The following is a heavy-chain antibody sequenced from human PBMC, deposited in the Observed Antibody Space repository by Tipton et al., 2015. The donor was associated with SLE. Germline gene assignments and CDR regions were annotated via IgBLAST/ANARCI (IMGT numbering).Heavy chain of an antibody. CDR1: GGSTNSSSYY. D-gene: IGHD2-15*01. CDR2: IYYSGST. V-gene: IGHV4-39*07. J-gene: IGHJ3*02. CDR3: ARGKDIVVARDAFDI. Sequence: LRLSCTVSGGSTNSSSYYWGWIRQPPGKGLEWIGSIYYSGSTYYNPSLKSRVTISVDTSKNQFSLKLSSVTAADTAVYYCARGKDIVVARDAFDIWGQGTMVTVSS.